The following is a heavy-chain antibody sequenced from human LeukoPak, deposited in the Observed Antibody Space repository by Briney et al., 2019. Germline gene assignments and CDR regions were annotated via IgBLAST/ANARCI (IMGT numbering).Heavy chain of an antibody. V-gene: IGHV3-33*01. D-gene: IGHD3-22*01. J-gene: IGHJ3*02. Sequence: GGSLRLSCAASGFTFSSYGMHWVRQAPGKGLEWVAVIWYDGSNKYYADSAKGRFTISRDNSKNTLYLQMNSLRAEDTAVYYCARAYYYDSSGYYFPSDAFDIWGQGTMVTVSS. CDR1: GFTFSSYG. CDR3: ARAYYYDSSGYYFPSDAFDI. CDR2: IWYDGSNK.